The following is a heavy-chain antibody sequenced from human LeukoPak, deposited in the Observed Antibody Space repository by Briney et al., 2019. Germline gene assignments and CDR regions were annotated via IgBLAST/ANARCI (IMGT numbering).Heavy chain of an antibody. Sequence: PSETLSLTCTVSGGSISSYNWSWIRQSPGKGLEWIGYIDYSGYTNYNPSLKSRVTISVDTSKNQFSLKLSSVTAADTAVYHCARDRAYGSGKYWLDPWGQGTLVTVSS. D-gene: IGHD3-10*01. CDR3: ARDRAYGSGKYWLDP. CDR1: GGSISSYN. J-gene: IGHJ5*02. CDR2: IDYSGYT. V-gene: IGHV4-59*01.